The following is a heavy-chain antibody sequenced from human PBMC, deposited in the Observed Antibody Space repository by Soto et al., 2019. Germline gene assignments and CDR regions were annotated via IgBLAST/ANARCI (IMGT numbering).Heavy chain of an antibody. CDR1: GFTFSSYA. Sequence: WGSLRLSCAASGFTFSSYAMHWVRQAPGKGLEWVAVISYDGSNKYYADSVKGRFTISRDNSKNTLYLQMNSLRAEDTAVYYCARITGTVYFDYWGQGTLVTVSS. CDR2: ISYDGSNK. J-gene: IGHJ4*02. CDR3: ARITGTVYFDY. V-gene: IGHV3-30-3*01. D-gene: IGHD1-20*01.